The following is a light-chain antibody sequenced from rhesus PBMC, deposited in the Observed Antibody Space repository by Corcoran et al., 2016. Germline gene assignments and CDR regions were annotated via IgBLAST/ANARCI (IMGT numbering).Light chain of an antibody. CDR3: IQYKSDSYS. CDR1: QDISTS. Sequence: DTQMTQSPSSLPASVGERVTITCRASQDISTSLNWYQQKPGKPPKRLIYAASSLESGVPSRFSGSGSWTDFTLTISSLQPEDFATYYCIQYKSDSYSFGRGTKVEIK. CDR2: AAS. J-gene: IGKJ2*01. V-gene: IGKV1-43*02.